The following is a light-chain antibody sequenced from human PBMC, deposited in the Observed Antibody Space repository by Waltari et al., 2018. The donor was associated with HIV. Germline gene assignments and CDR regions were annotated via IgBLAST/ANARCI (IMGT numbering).Light chain of an antibody. J-gene: IGKJ2*01. CDR1: QSFSSSY. CDR3: QQYGSSRYT. CDR2: GIS. Sequence: EIVLPQSPGTLSLSPGERATLSCRASQSFSSSYLAWYQQKPGQAPRLLIYGISSRVTGTPDRFSGSGSGTDFTLTISRLEPEDFAVYYCQQYGSSRYTFGQGTKLEIK. V-gene: IGKV3-20*01.